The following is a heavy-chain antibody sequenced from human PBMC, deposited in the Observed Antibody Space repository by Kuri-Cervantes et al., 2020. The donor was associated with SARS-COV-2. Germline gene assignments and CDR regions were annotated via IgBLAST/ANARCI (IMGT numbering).Heavy chain of an antibody. J-gene: IGHJ3*02. CDR2: IGQSGAPI. Sequence: GGSLRLSCAASGFTFSDHYMSWIRQAPGKGLVWVAYIGQSGAPIYYADFERGRSFITRDNAKNSLYLQMNSLRAEDTAVYYCARDRRIVEDGDAFDIWGQGTVVTVSS. CDR3: ARDRRIVEDGDAFDI. CDR1: GFTFSDHY. V-gene: IGHV3-11*01. D-gene: IGHD1-26*01.